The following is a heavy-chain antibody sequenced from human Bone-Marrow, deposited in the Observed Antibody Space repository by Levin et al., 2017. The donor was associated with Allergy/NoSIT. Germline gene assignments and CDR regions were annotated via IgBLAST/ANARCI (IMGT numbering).Heavy chain of an antibody. V-gene: IGHV3-30-3*01. CDR3: ARVLHEYYYGSGSPYYYYYGMDV. Sequence: GGSLRLSCAASGFTFTSYAMHWVRQAPGKGLEWVAVISYHGSSTYYADSVKGRFTISRDNSKNTLYLQMNSLSAEDTAVYYCARVLHEYYYGSGSPYYYYYGMDVWGQGTTVAVSS. J-gene: IGHJ6*02. CDR2: ISYHGSST. CDR1: GFTFTSYA. D-gene: IGHD3-10*01.